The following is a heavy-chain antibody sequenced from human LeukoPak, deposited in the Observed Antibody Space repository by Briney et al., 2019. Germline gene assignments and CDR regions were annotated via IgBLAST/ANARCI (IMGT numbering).Heavy chain of an antibody. CDR1: GFTFSDYY. CDR2: ISSDSDTI. D-gene: IGHD3-22*01. Sequence: GGSLRLSCAASGFTFSDYYMSWIRQAPGKGLEWFSYISSDSDTIYYADSVKGRFTISRDNAKKSLYLQMNSLRAEDTAVYYCARAYYYDSSATPDYWGQGTLVTVSS. V-gene: IGHV3-11*04. CDR3: ARAYYYDSSATPDY. J-gene: IGHJ4*02.